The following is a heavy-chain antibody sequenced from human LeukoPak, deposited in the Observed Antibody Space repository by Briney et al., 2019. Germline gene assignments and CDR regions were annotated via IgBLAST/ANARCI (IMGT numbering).Heavy chain of an antibody. CDR1: GFTFSSYA. Sequence: GGSLRLSCAASGFTFSSYAMSWVRQAPGEGLEWVSAITDSGGSTYYSDSVKGRFTISRGNSENTLYLQMNTLRAEDTAIYYCAKGSSGSRPYYFDYWGQGTLVTVSS. V-gene: IGHV3-23*01. CDR2: ITDSGGST. CDR3: AKGSSGSRPYYFDY. D-gene: IGHD3-22*01. J-gene: IGHJ4*02.